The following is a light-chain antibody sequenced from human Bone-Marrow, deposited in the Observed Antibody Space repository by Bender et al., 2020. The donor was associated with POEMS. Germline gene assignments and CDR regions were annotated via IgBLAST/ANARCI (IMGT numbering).Light chain of an antibody. CDR3: AAWDDSLNNWI. J-gene: IGLJ2*01. Sequence: SYELTQPSSVSVSPGQTASITCSGDKLGDKNACWYQQKPGQSPVLVIYQASKRPSGIPERFSDSKSGTSASLVISALQSEDEADYYCAAWDDSLNNWILGGGTKLTVL. CDR2: QAS. CDR1: KLGDKN. V-gene: IGLV3-1*01.